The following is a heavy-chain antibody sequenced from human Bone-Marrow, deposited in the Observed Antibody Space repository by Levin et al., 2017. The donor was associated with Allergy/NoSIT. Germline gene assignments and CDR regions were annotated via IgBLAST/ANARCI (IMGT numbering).Heavy chain of an antibody. CDR3: AREWIQNWQYAFDI. J-gene: IGHJ3*02. V-gene: IGHV3-33*01. CDR2: IWFDGTNE. D-gene: IGHD5-12*01. Sequence: PGGSLRLSCAASGFSFNSFGMHWVRQTPGKGLEWVAVIWFDGTNEDYIDSVKGRFIISRDNSKNTLYLQMNSLRVEDTAVYYCAREWIQNWQYAFDIWGQGTMVSVSS. CDR1: GFSFNSFG.